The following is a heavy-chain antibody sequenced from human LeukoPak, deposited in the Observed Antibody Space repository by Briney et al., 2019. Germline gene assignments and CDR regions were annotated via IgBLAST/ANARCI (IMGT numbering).Heavy chain of an antibody. J-gene: IGHJ6*02. CDR3: ASRRCSSTSCYMPSIYYYYYGMDV. V-gene: IGHV4-39*01. CDR2: IYYSGST. D-gene: IGHD2-2*02. Sequence: SETLSLTCTVSGGSISSSSYYWGWIRQPPGMGLEWIGSIYYSGSTYYNPSLKSRVTISVDTSKNQFSLKLSSVTAADTAVYYCASRRCSSTSCYMPSIYYYYYGMDVWGQGTTVTVSS. CDR1: GGSISSSSYY.